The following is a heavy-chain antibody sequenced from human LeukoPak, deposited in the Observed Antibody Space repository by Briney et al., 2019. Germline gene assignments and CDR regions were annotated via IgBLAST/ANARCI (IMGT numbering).Heavy chain of an antibody. CDR3: ARDRTRFFDY. D-gene: IGHD1-14*01. V-gene: IGHV4-4*07. Sequence: SETLSLTCTVSGGSISSYYWSWIRQPAGKGLGWIGRIYTSGSTNYNPSLKSRVTMSVGTSKNQFSLKLSSVTAADTAVYYCARDRTRFFDYWGQGTLVTVSS. CDR1: GGSISSYY. CDR2: IYTSGST. J-gene: IGHJ4*02.